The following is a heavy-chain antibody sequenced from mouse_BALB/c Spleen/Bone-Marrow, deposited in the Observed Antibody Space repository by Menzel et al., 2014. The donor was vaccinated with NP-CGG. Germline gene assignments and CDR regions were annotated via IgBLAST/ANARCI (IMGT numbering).Heavy chain of an antibody. Sequence: EVKLVESGGGLVQPGGSLKLSCAASGFDFSRYWMSWVRQAPGKGLEWIGEINPESSTINYTPSLKDKFIISRDNAKNTLYLQMSKVRSEDTALYHCARLNYYGNSFVWGAGTTVTVSS. CDR2: INPESSTI. J-gene: IGHJ1*01. V-gene: IGHV4-1*02. D-gene: IGHD1-1*01. CDR3: ARLNYYGNSFV. CDR1: GFDFSRYW.